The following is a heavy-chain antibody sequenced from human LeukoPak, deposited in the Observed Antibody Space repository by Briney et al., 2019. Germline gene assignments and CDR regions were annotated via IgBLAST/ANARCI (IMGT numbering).Heavy chain of an antibody. D-gene: IGHD3-22*01. CDR1: GDSISSGGYS. J-gene: IGHJ3*02. Sequence: SQTLSLTCAVSGDSISSGGYSWSWIRQPLGQGLEWVGYIYHSGSTFYNPSLKSRVTISIDRSKNQFSLKLSSVTAADTAVYYCARGEYYYDSSGYPTNDAFDIWGQGTMVTVSS. CDR2: IYHSGST. V-gene: IGHV4-30-2*01. CDR3: ARGEYYYDSSGYPTNDAFDI.